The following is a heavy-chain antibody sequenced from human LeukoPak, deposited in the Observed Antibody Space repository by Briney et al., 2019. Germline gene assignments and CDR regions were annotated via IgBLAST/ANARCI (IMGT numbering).Heavy chain of an antibody. D-gene: IGHD6-13*01. Sequence: GGSLRLSCAASGFTVSSNYMSWVRQAPGKGLEWVSVIYSGGSTYYADSVKGRFTISRDNSKNTLYLQMNSLRAEDTAVYYCAREGYMHYFDYWGQGTLVTVSS. CDR1: GFTVSSNY. CDR2: IYSGGST. CDR3: AREGYMHYFDY. V-gene: IGHV3-66*01. J-gene: IGHJ4*02.